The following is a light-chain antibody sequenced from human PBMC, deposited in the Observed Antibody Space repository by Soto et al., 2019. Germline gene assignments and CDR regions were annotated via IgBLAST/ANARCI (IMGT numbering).Light chain of an antibody. J-gene: IGKJ1*01. V-gene: IGKV3-20*01. CDR1: QTISSTY. Sequence: EILLTQSPGTLSLSPGDRATLSCRASQTISSTYLAWYQQKPGQAPRLLIYAASTRATGIPDRFSGSGSGTDFTLTISRLEPEDFAVYYCQQYGSSPKTLGQGTKVDIK. CDR3: QQYGSSPKT. CDR2: AAS.